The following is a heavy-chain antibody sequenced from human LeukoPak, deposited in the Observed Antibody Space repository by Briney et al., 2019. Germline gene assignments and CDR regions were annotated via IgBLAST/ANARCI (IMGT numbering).Heavy chain of an antibody. CDR1: GFTVSSNY. J-gene: IGHJ4*02. D-gene: IGHD1-26*01. Sequence: LRLSCAASGFTVSSNYMSWIRQPPGKGLEWIGHIYYSGSTYYNPSLKSRVTISVDTSKNQFSLKLSSVTAADTAVYFCARANGGLAMGVDYWGQGTLVTVSS. V-gene: IGHV4-30-4*08. CDR3: ARANGGLAMGVDY. CDR2: IYYSGST.